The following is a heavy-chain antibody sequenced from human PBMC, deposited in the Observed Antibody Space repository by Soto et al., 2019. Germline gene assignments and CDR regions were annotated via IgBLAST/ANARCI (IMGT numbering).Heavy chain of an antibody. CDR3: ARCVRSGWYSWVSWFDP. V-gene: IGHV4-59*01. J-gene: IGHJ5*02. CDR2: IYYSGST. Sequence: QVQLQESGPGLVKPSETLSLTCTVSGGSISSYYWSWIRQPPGKGLEWIGYIYYSGSTNYNPSLKRRVTISVDASKTQFSLKLSSVTAADKAVYYCARCVRSGWYSWVSWFDPWGQGTLVTVSS. CDR1: GGSISSYY. D-gene: IGHD6-19*01.